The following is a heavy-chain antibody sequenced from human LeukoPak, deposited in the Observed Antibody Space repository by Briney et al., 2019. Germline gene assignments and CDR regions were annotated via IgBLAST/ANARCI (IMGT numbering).Heavy chain of an antibody. CDR2: INPYSGDT. CDR1: GYTFTGYH. CDR3: ARVTYYYDSSGYYLDAFDI. J-gene: IGHJ3*02. Sequence: ASVKVSCKASGYTFTGYHIHWVRQAPGQGLEWMGRINPYSGDTNFAQKFQGRVTMTRDTSITTAYMDLSSLTPDDTAVYYCARVTYYYDSSGYYLDAFDIWGQGTMVTVSS. V-gene: IGHV1-2*06. D-gene: IGHD3-22*01.